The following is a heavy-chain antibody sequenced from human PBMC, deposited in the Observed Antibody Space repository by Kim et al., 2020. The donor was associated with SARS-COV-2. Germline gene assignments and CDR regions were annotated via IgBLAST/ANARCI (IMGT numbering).Heavy chain of an antibody. Sequence: SETLSLTCTVSGGSISSSSYYWGWIRQPPGKGLEWIGSIYYSGSTYYNPSLKSRVTISVDTSKNQFSLKLSSVTAADTAVYYCARHQLSVGPWSGYNKNWFDPWGQGTLVTVSS. D-gene: IGHD3-3*01. CDR3: ARHQLSVGPWSGYNKNWFDP. CDR1: GGSISSSSYY. CDR2: IYYSGST. J-gene: IGHJ5*02. V-gene: IGHV4-39*01.